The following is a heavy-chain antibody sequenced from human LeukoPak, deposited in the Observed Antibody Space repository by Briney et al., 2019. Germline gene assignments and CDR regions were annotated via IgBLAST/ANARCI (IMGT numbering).Heavy chain of an antibody. CDR2: ISGDAADI. Sequence: RGTLRLSCAASLVTFRNYGMSCVRPAPGEGLGCVSAISGDAADIFYADSAKGRFTISRDNSKNTLYLQLNSLRAEDTAIYYCAHHGGGTIRIAAFDIWGQGTMVTVSS. V-gene: IGHV3-23*01. J-gene: IGHJ3*02. CDR1: LVTFRNYG. CDR3: AHHGGGTIRIAAFDI. D-gene: IGHD3-3*01.